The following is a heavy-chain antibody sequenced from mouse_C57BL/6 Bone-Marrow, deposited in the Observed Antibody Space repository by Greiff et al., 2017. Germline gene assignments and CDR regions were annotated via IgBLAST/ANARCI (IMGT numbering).Heavy chain of an antibody. J-gene: IGHJ4*01. CDR1: GYTFTDYY. CDR3: ARATTVVAPHAMDY. Sequence: EVQLQQSGPELVKPGASVKISCKASGYTFTDYYMNWVKQSHGKSLEWIGDINPNNGGTSYNQKFTGKATLTVDKSSSTAYMELRSLTSEDSAVYYCARATTVVAPHAMDYWGQGTSVTVSS. D-gene: IGHD1-1*01. CDR2: INPNNGGT. V-gene: IGHV1-26*01.